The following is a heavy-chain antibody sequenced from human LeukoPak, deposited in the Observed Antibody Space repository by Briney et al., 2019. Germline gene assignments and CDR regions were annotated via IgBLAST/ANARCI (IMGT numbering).Heavy chain of an antibody. CDR2: INSDGSST. Sequence: GGSLRLSCAASGFTFSSYWMHWVRQAPGKGLVWVSRINSDGSSTSYADSVKGRFTISRDNAKNTLYLQMNSLRAEDTAVYYCASGIAASQPAYNWGQGTLVTVSS. V-gene: IGHV3-74*01. CDR3: ASGIAASQPAYN. J-gene: IGHJ4*02. D-gene: IGHD6-13*01. CDR1: GFTFSSYW.